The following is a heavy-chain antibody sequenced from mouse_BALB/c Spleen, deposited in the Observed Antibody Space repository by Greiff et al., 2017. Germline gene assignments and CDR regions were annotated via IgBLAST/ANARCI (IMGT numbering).Heavy chain of an antibody. J-gene: IGHJ4*01. CDR1: GFTFSSYA. CDR3: AIWLRYAMDY. D-gene: IGHD2-2*01. Sequence: EVKLVESGGGLVQPGGSLKLSCAASGFTFSSYAMSWVRQTPEKRLEWVASISSGGSTYYPDSVKGRFTISRDNARNILYLQMSSLRSEDTAMYYCAIWLRYAMDYWGQGTSATVSS. V-gene: IGHV5-6-5*01. CDR2: ISSGGST.